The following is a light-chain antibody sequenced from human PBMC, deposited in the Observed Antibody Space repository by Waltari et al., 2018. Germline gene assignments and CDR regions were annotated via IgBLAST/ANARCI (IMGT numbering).Light chain of an antibody. J-gene: IGKJ4*01. CDR3: QQYGRSPPGGSLT. V-gene: IGKV3-20*01. CDR2: HTS. CDR1: QSLSNNY. Sequence: EIVLTQSPGTLSLSQGERASLSCRASQSLSNNYLAWYQQKPGQAPRLLIYHTSSRGTGIPDRFSGSGSGTDFTLTISRLEPEDFAVYYCQQYGRSPPGGSLTFGGGTKVAIK.